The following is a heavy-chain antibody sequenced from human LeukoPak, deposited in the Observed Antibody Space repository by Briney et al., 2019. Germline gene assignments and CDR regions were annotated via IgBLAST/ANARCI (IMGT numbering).Heavy chain of an antibody. CDR3: ARVTSDSSGFAYYFDF. Sequence: GGSLRLSCAASGFTFSRHAMNWARQAPGKGLEWVSGINSSGGSTYYADSVKGRFTISRDNSKNTLYLQMNSLRAEDTAVYYCARVTSDSSGFAYYFDFWGQGTLVTVSS. J-gene: IGHJ4*02. CDR2: INSSGGST. D-gene: IGHD3-22*01. CDR1: GFTFSRHA. V-gene: IGHV3-23*01.